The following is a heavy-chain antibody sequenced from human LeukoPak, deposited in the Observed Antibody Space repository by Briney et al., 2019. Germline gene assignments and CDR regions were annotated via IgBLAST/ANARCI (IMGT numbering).Heavy chain of an antibody. CDR3: PRGRVVAAPFRL. Sequence: SETLSLTCAVYGGSFSGYSWNWIRQPPGKGREWSGEIDHVGSANDHPSLTSRVTISLDTSQNQFSLRLSSPTTARTALFFGPRGRVVAAPFRLWRQGSLVTVSS. CDR1: GGSFSGYS. V-gene: IGHV4-34*01. D-gene: IGHD6-25*01. J-gene: IGHJ4*02. CDR2: IDHVGSA.